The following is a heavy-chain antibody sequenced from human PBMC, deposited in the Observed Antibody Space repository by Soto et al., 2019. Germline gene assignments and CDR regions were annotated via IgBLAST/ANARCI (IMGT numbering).Heavy chain of an antibody. CDR1: GYSFTSYW. CDR2: IYPGDSDT. Sequence: PGESLKISWKGSGYSFTSYWIGWVRQMPGKGLEWMGIIYPGDSDTRYSPSFQGQVTISADKSISTAYLQWSSLKASDTAMYYCARHFYYGSGSYNPNIDYWGQGTLVTVSS. V-gene: IGHV5-51*01. D-gene: IGHD3-10*01. CDR3: ARHFYYGSGSYNPNIDY. J-gene: IGHJ4*02.